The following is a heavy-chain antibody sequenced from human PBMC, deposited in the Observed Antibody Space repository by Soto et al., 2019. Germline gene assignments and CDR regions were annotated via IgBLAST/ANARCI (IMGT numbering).Heavy chain of an antibody. CDR3: GGELKFVGKVSNIVPQDSFSCMGV. V-gene: IGHV3-33*01. J-gene: IGHJ6*02. D-gene: IGHD1-26*01. CDR2: IWYDGSNK. CDR1: GFTFSRYG. Sequence: QVQVVESGGGVVQAGRSLRLSCEVSGFTFSRYGMHWVRQAPGKGLEWVAFIWYDGSNKNYGDSVKGRFTVSRDDLKNTVHLQMKGLRAEGTAVYYFGGELKFVGKVSNIVPQDSFSCMGVRGQGTTVTVSS.